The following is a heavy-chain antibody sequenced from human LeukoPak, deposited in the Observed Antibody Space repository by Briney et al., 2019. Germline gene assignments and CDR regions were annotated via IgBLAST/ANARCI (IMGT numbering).Heavy chain of an antibody. V-gene: IGHV4-34*01. CDR1: GGSSNGYY. CDR3: AGGRTARYYDH. D-gene: IGHD1-1*01. J-gene: IGHJ4*02. CDR2: ISHSGTT. Sequence: SETLSLTCAVYGGSSNGYYWSWIRQPPGGGLEWIGEISHSGTTNYNPSLRSRVTISVDSSQRKVSLQVTSMTAADTAIYYCAGGRTARYYDHWGQGTLVAVSA.